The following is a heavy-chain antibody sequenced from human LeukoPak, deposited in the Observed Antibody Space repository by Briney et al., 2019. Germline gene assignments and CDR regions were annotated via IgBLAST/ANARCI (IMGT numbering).Heavy chain of an antibody. J-gene: IGHJ4*02. Sequence: RASVKVSCKASGYTFTGYYMHWVRQAPGQGLEWMGWINPNSGGTNYAQKFQGRVTMTRDTSITTAYMELRSLRSDDTAVYYCARGLEDYDILTGYFMVFDYWGQGTLVTVSS. D-gene: IGHD3-9*01. CDR2: INPNSGGT. V-gene: IGHV1-2*02. CDR1: GYTFTGYY. CDR3: ARGLEDYDILTGYFMVFDY.